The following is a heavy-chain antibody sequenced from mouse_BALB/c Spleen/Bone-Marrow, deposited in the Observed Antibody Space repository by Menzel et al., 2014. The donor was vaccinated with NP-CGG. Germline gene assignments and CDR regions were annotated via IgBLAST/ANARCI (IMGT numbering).Heavy chain of an antibody. CDR3: ARGRAYGNYVWFAY. D-gene: IGHD2-1*01. CDR1: GYTFTDYN. Sequence: EVHLVESGPELVKPGASVKISCKASGYTFTDYNMHWVKQSHGKSLDWIGYIYPYNGGTGYNQKFKSKATLTVDNSSSTAYMELRSLTSEDSAVYYCARGRAYGNYVWFAYWGQGTLVTVSA. CDR2: IYPYNGGT. V-gene: IGHV1S29*02. J-gene: IGHJ3*01.